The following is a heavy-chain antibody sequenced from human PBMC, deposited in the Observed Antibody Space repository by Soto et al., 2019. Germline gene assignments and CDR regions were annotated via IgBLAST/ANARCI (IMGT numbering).Heavy chain of an antibody. CDR3: XSKLAALHWFDP. J-gene: IGHJ5*02. D-gene: IGHD1-1*01. CDR2: ISSSSSTI. V-gene: IGHV3-48*02. Sequence: EVQLVESGGGLVQPGGSLRLSCAASGFTFSSYSMNWVRQAPGKGLEWVSYISSSSSTIYYADSVKGRFTISRDNAKNSLXXEMNSLRDEXQAVYYXXSKLAALHWFDP. CDR1: GFTFSSYS.